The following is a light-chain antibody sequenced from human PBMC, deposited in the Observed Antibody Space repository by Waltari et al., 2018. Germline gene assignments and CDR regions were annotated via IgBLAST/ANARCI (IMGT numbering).Light chain of an antibody. J-gene: IGKJ2*01. CDR2: GAT. Sequence: DIQLTQSPSSLSASVGDRVTITCRASQSIDTFLNWYQQRPGKAPKDLIYGATTLQSGVPSRFSGSGSETHFTLTISSLQPDDFATYFCQQSHTMLYTFGQGTKLEIK. V-gene: IGKV1-39*01. CDR1: QSIDTF. CDR3: QQSHTMLYT.